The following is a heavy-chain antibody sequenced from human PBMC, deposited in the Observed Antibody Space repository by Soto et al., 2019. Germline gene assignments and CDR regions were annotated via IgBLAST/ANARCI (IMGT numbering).Heavy chain of an antibody. CDR3: ARDPGDSYGPPDY. D-gene: IGHD5-18*01. J-gene: IGHJ4*02. V-gene: IGHV3-23*01. CDR2: SGSGGTT. CDR1: GFTFSSYA. Sequence: GGSLRLSCAASGFTFSSYAMSWVRQAPGKGLEWVSTSGSGGTTYYADSVKGRFSISRDNSKNTLYLQMNSLRDEDTAVYYCARDPGDSYGPPDYWGQGTLVTVSS.